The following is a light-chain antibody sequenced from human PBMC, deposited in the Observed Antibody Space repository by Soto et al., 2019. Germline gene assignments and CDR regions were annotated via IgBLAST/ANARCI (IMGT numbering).Light chain of an antibody. Sequence: QPVLTQSPSASASLGASVKLTCTLSSGHSSYAIAWHQQQPEKGPRYLMKLDSDGSHTKGDAIPDRFSGSSSGAERYLTISXVXSXXXADYYCQTWGTGVHVVLGGGTKLTVL. CDR1: SGHSSYA. CDR3: QTWGTGVHVV. J-gene: IGLJ2*01. CDR2: LDSDGSH. V-gene: IGLV4-69*01.